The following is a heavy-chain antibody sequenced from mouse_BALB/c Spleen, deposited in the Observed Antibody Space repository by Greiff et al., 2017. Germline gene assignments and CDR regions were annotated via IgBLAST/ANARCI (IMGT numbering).Heavy chain of an antibody. V-gene: IGHV5-12-1*01. D-gene: IGHD4-1*01. Sequence: EVHLVESGGGLVKPGGSLKLSCAASGFAFSSYDMSWVRQTPEKRLEWVAYISSGGGSTYYPDTVKGRFTISRDNAKNTLYLQMSSLKSEDTAMYYCARHGNRDWYFDVWGAGTTVTVSS. CDR3: ARHGNRDWYFDV. CDR2: ISSGGGST. CDR1: GFAFSSYD. J-gene: IGHJ1*01.